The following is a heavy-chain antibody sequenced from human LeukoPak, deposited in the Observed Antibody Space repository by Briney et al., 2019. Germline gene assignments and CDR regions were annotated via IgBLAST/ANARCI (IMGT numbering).Heavy chain of an antibody. D-gene: IGHD4-17*01. CDR1: DDSFSSHY. CDR2: ISYIGST. CDR3: ARDLVTVTKGFDI. Sequence: SETLSLTCAVSDDSFSSHYWTWIRQPPGRGLEWIGYISYIGSTNSTPSLKSRVTISIDTSKNQFSLKLSSVSAADTAVYYCARDLVTVTKGFDIWGQGTMVSVSS. J-gene: IGHJ3*02. V-gene: IGHV4-59*11.